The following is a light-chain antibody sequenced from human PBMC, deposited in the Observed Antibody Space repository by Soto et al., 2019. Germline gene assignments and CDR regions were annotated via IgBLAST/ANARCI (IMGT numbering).Light chain of an antibody. CDR2: IAS. CDR1: QSVSRSY. Sequence: EVVLTQSPGTLSLSPGERATLSCRASQSVSRSYLAWYQQKPGQAPMLLIYIASSRATGIPDRFSGSGSVTDFTLTIRRLEPEDFAMYYCQQYGSSPYTFGQGTKLVIK. J-gene: IGKJ2*01. CDR3: QQYGSSPYT. V-gene: IGKV3-20*01.